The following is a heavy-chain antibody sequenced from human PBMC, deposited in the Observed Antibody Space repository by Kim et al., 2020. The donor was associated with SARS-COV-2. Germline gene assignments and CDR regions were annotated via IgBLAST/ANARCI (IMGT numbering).Heavy chain of an antibody. CDR2: IKQDGSEK. CDR1: GFTFSSYW. CDR3: ARAKDIVVVPAAMTGYYYYGMDV. Sequence: GGSLRLSCAASGFTFSSYWMSWVRQAPGKGLEWVANIKQDGSEKYYVDSVKGRFTISRDNAKNSLYLQMNSLRAEDTAVYYCARAKDIVVVPAAMTGYYYYGMDVWGQGTTVTVSS. D-gene: IGHD2-2*01. V-gene: IGHV3-7*03. J-gene: IGHJ6*02.